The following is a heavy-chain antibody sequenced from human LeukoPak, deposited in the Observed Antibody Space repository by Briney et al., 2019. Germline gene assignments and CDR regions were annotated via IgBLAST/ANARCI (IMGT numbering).Heavy chain of an antibody. V-gene: IGHV4-39*01. CDR3: ATLIKLRFLEWLSPWNWFDP. J-gene: IGHJ5*02. D-gene: IGHD3-3*01. Sequence: PSETLSLTCTVSGGSISSSSYYWGWIRQPPGKGLEWIGSIYYSGNTYYNPSLKSRVTTSVDTSKNQFSLKLSSVTAADTAVYYCATLIKLRFLEWLSPWNWFDPWGQGTLVTVSS. CDR2: IYYSGNT. CDR1: GGSISSSSYY.